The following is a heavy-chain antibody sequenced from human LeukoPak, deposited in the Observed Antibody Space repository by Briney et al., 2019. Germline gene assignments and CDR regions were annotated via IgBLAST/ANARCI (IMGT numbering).Heavy chain of an antibody. CDR2: IRYDGSNK. D-gene: IGHD4-17*01. Sequence: GRSLRLSCAASGFTFSSYGMHWVRQAPGKGLEWVAFIRYDGSNKYYADTAKGRFTTTRDNSKNTLYLQINSMRAEDTAVYYCAKDRYGDYEGYYFDYWGQGTLVTVSS. V-gene: IGHV3-30*02. CDR1: GFTFSSYG. J-gene: IGHJ4*02. CDR3: AKDRYGDYEGYYFDY.